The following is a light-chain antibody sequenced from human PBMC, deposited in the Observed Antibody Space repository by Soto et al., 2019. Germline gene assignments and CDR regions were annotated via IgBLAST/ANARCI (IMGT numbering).Light chain of an antibody. CDR1: QSLLDSKGYNL. CDR3: TQALQTPPT. J-gene: IGKJ1*01. Sequence: DIVMTQSPLSLTVTPGEPASISCRSSQSLLDSKGYNLLDWYLXKQGQSQQLXIYLGSNRASGVPDRFSGSGSGTDFTMKISRVQAEDGAVYYGTQALQTPPTFGQGTKVDIK. CDR2: LGS. V-gene: IGKV2-28*01.